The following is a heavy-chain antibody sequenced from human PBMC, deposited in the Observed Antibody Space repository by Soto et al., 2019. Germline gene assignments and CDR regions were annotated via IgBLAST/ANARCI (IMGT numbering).Heavy chain of an antibody. CDR2: ISAYNGNT. J-gene: IGHJ4*02. Sequence: GASVKVSCKASGYTFTSYGISWVRQAPGQGLEWMGWISAYNGNTNYAQKLQGRVTMTRDTSISTAYMELSRLRSDDTAVYYCAGLWRFGELLFFDYWGQGTLVTVSS. V-gene: IGHV1-18*04. CDR3: AGLWRFGELLFFDY. D-gene: IGHD3-10*01. CDR1: GYTFTSYG.